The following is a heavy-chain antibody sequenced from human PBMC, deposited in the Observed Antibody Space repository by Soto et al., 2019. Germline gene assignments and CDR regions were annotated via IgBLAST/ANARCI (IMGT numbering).Heavy chain of an antibody. CDR1: GFTFSSYW. Sequence: SLRLSCAASGFTFSSYWMHWVRQAPGKGLVWVSRINSDGSSTSYADSVKGRFTISRDNAKNTLYLQMNSLRAEDTAVYYCARAPWDSHYYYYMDVWGKGTTVTVSS. D-gene: IGHD1-26*01. CDR3: ARAPWDSHYYYYMDV. CDR2: INSDGSST. J-gene: IGHJ6*03. V-gene: IGHV3-74*01.